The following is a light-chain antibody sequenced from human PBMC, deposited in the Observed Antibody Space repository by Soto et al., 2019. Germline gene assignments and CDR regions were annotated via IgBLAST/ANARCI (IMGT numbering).Light chain of an antibody. J-gene: IGKJ5*01. CDR2: KES. CDR3: QQYNGLIT. V-gene: IGKV1-5*03. CDR1: QSISKW. Sequence: DIPMTQSPATVAASGVARVTITYRASQSISKWLAWYQQKPGKDPKILIYKESNLKSEVPSRFSGSGSGTEFTLTISSLQPDDFATYYCQQYNGLITFGQGTRLEIK.